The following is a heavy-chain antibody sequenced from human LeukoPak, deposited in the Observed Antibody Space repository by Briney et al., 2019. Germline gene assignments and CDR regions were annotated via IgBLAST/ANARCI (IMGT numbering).Heavy chain of an antibody. CDR3: ARAPRQLSYYYGVDV. Sequence: ASVKVSCKASGYTFTSTEIMWVRQATGQGLEWMGWVNPNSGDTGYAQKLQGRVTMTRDTSTSTAYMELSRLRFEDTAVSYCARAPRQLSYYYGVDVWGQGTTVTVSS. CDR2: VNPNSGDT. V-gene: IGHV1-8*01. D-gene: IGHD5-18*01. J-gene: IGHJ6*02. CDR1: GYTFTSTE.